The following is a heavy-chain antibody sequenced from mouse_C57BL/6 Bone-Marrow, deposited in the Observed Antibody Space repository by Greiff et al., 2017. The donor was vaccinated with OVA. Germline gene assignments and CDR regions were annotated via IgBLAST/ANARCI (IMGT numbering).Heavy chain of an antibody. V-gene: IGHV1-15*01. CDR2: IDPETGVT. CDR3: TRKVYFDY. J-gene: IGHJ2*01. Sequence: VQLQESGAELVRPGASVTLSCKASGYTFNDYEMHWVKQTPVHGLEWIGAIDPETGVTAYHQKFKCKAILTADKSSSTAYMELRSLTSEDSAVYYCTRKVYFDYWGQGTPLTVSS. CDR1: GYTFNDYE.